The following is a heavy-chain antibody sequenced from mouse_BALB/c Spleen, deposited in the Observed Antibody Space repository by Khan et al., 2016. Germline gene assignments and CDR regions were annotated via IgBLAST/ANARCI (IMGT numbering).Heavy chain of an antibody. J-gene: IGHJ4*01. D-gene: IGHD2-10*02. CDR3: ARWEYGNYLYQAMDY. Sequence: QVQLQQSGAELAKPGASVKMSCKASGYTFTRFWMHWVKQRPGPGLAWLGYINPGSNYTDYNQNFKDKATLTADKSSSTAYMLLSSLTSEDSAVYFCARWEYGNYLYQAMDYWGQGISVTVSS. CDR2: INPGSNYT. V-gene: IGHV1-7*01. CDR1: GYTFTRFW.